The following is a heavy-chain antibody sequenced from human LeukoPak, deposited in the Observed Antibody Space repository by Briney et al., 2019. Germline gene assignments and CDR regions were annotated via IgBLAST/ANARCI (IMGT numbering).Heavy chain of an antibody. CDR2: IKHDGGDK. CDR3: ARGGNYDILTGYIFDY. D-gene: IGHD3-9*01. J-gene: IGHJ4*02. V-gene: IGHV3-7*03. CDR1: GFTFSSYW. Sequence: GGSLRLSCAASGFTFSSYWMHWVRQAPGKGLVWVANIKHDGGDKHYVDSVKGRFTIARDSAKNPLNLQMNSLRAEDTAVYYCARGGNYDILTGYIFDYWGQGTLVTVSS.